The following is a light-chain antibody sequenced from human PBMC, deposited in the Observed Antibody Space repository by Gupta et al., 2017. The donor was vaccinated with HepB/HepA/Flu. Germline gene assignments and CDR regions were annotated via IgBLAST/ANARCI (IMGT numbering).Light chain of an antibody. Sequence: QSVLTQPPSASGTPGQRVTISCSGSSSNIGRNTVNWYQQLPGTAPKLLIYNNNQRPSGIPDRFSGSKSGTAASLAISGLQSEDEADYYCAAWDDNLNGVLFGGGTKLTVL. CDR3: AAWDDNLNGVL. J-gene: IGLJ2*01. CDR1: SSNIGRNT. V-gene: IGLV1-44*01. CDR2: NNN.